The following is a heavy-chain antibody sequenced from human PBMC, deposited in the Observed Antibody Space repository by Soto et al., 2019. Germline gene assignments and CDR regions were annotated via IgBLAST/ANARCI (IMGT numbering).Heavy chain of an antibody. J-gene: IGHJ6*02. Sequence: PGGSLRLSCAASGFTFSSYAMHWVRQAPGKGLEWVAVISYDGSNKYYADSVKGRFTISRDNSKNTLYLQMNSLRAEDTAVYYCARDGESGSLYYYGMDVWGQGTTVTV. CDR1: GFTFSSYA. CDR2: ISYDGSNK. V-gene: IGHV3-30-3*01. CDR3: ARDGESGSLYYYGMDV. D-gene: IGHD3-3*01.